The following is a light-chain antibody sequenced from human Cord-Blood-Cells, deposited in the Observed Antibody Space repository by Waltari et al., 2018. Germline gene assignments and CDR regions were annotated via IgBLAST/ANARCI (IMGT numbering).Light chain of an antibody. J-gene: IGLJ1*01. Sequence: QSALTQPASVSGSPGQSITISCTGTSSDVGSYNLVPWYQQHPGKAPKLMIYEVSKRPSGVSNRVSGSKSGNTASLTISGLQAEDEADYYCCSYAGSSTYVFGTGTKVTVL. V-gene: IGLV2-23*02. CDR3: CSYAGSSTYV. CDR1: SSDVGSYNL. CDR2: EVS.